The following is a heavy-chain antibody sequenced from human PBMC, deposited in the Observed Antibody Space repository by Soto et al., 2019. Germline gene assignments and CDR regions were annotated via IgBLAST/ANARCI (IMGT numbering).Heavy chain of an antibody. V-gene: IGHV4-34*01. CDR3: ARVSSSSWFY. CDR1: GGSFSGYY. J-gene: IGHJ4*02. D-gene: IGHD6-13*01. CDR2: INHSGST. Sequence: SETLSLTCAVYGGSFSGYYWSWIRQPPGKGLEWIGEINHSGSTNYNPSLKSRVTISVDTSKNQFSLKLSSVTAADTAVYYCARVSSSSWFYWGQGTLVTVSS.